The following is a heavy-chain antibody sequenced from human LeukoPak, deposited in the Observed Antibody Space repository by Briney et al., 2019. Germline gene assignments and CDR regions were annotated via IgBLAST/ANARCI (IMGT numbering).Heavy chain of an antibody. V-gene: IGHV3-7*01. CDR1: GFTFSGFW. Sequence: AGGSLRLSCAASGFTFSGFWMSWVRQAPGKGLEWVANIKVDGSEKNYVDSVRGRFTISRDNAKNSLYPQMNSLRAEDTAVYYCTRNGRSLDYWGQGTLVTVSS. CDR2: IKVDGSEK. J-gene: IGHJ4*02. CDR3: TRNGRSLDY. D-gene: IGHD2-15*01.